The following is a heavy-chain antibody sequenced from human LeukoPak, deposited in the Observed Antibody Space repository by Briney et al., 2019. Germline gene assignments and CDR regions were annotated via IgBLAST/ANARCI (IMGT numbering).Heavy chain of an antibody. CDR2: ISGSGGST. V-gene: IGHV3-23*01. J-gene: IGHJ3*02. Sequence: GGSLRLSCAASGFTFSSYAMSWVRQAPGKGLEGVSAISGSGGSTYYADSVKGRFTISRDNSKNTLYLQMNSLRAEDTAVYYCAKSRSSGLDASDIWGQGTMVTVSS. CDR1: GFTFSSYA. D-gene: IGHD3-22*01. CDR3: AKSRSSGLDASDI.